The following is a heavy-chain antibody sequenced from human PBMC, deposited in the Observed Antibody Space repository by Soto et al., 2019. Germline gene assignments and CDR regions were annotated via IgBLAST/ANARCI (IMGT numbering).Heavy chain of an antibody. CDR1: GGSISSGGYY. CDR2: IYYSGST. J-gene: IGHJ4*02. V-gene: IGHV4-31*03. CDR3: AGGVLH. Sequence: QVQLQESGPGLVKPSQTLSLTCTVSGGSISSGGYYWSWIRQHPGKGLEWIGSIYYSGSTYYNPPLKIRVPLAVDTSKNQFPRKLRSVPPADPPVYYWAGGVLHWGQGPLVTFSS. D-gene: IGHD3-16*01.